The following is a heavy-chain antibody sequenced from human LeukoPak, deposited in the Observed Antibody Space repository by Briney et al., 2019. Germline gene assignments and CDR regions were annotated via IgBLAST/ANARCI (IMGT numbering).Heavy chain of an antibody. Sequence: SETLSPTCAVYGGSFSGYYWSWIRQPPGKGLEWIGEINHSGSTNYNPSLKSRVTTSVDTSKNQFSLKLSSVTAADTAVYYCARTDTGYSSGWYGYYYYYYMDVWGKGTTVTVSS. CDR2: INHSGST. CDR3: ARTDTGYSSGWYGYYYYYYMDV. V-gene: IGHV4-34*01. D-gene: IGHD6-19*01. CDR1: GGSFSGYY. J-gene: IGHJ6*03.